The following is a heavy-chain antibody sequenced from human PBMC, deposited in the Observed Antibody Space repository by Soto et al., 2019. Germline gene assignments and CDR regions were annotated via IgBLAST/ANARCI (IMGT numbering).Heavy chain of an antibody. CDR2: IIPIFGTT. Sequence: QVQLVQSETEVRKPGSSVKVSCRASGGTFGSNAISRVRQAPGQGLEWMGNIIPIFGTTKSSQNFQGRVTITADESTNTAYMELSILRSEDTAIYFCAREGYTFGPGAVSGAFDIWGQGTMVTVSS. CDR1: GGTFGSNA. D-gene: IGHD1-1*01. V-gene: IGHV1-69*15. J-gene: IGHJ3*02. CDR3: AREGYTFGPGAVSGAFDI.